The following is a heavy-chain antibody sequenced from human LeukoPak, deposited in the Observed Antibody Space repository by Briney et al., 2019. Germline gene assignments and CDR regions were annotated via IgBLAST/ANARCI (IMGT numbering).Heavy chain of an antibody. J-gene: IGHJ5*02. CDR1: GGSISSYY. CDR2: IYTSGST. Sequence: PSETLSLTCTVSGGSISSYYWSWIRQPAGKGLEWVGRIYTSGSTNYNPSLKSRVTMSVDTSKNQFSLKLSSVTAADTAAHYCARAPHYYGSGSYLTAVSNWFDPWGQGTLVTVSS. D-gene: IGHD3-10*01. V-gene: IGHV4-4*07. CDR3: ARAPHYYGSGSYLTAVSNWFDP.